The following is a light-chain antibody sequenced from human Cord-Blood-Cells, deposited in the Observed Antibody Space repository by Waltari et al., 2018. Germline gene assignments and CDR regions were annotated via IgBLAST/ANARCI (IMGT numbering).Light chain of an antibody. J-gene: IGLJ2*01. V-gene: IGLV2-23*01. CDR3: RSYAGSSTVV. CDR2: EGS. Sequence: QSALTQPASVSGSPGQSITISCTGTSSDVGSYNLVSWYQQHPGKAPKLMIYEGSKRPSGVSNRFSVSKSGNTASLTISGLQAEDEADYYCRSYAGSSTVVFGGGTKLTVL. CDR1: SSDVGSYNL.